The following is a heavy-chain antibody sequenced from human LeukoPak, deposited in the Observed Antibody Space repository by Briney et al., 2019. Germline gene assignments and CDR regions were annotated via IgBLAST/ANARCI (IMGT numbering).Heavy chain of an antibody. CDR3: ARIGARSTVGYYFDY. CDR1: RYSFTSYW. J-gene: IGHJ4*02. D-gene: IGHD4-23*01. V-gene: IGHV5-51*01. CDR2: IYPGDSDT. Sequence: GESLKISCKGSRYSFTSYWIGWVRQMPGKGLEWMGIIYPGDSDTRYSPSFQGQVTISADKSISTAYLQWSSLKASDTAMYYCARIGARSTVGYYFDYWGQGTLVTVSS.